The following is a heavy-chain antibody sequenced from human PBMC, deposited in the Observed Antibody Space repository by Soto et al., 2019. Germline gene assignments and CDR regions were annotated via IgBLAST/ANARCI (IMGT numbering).Heavy chain of an antibody. V-gene: IGHV3-74*01. CDR2: IHNDGSTT. CDR3: ARDNWNSY. Sequence: EVQLVESGGCLVQPGWSVRLSCAASGFTFSSYWMHWVRQAPGKGLMWVSRIHNDGSTTRYADSVKGRFTISRDNAKNTLYLQMSSLRVEDTAVYYCARDNWNSYWGQGTLVTVSS. J-gene: IGHJ4*01. CDR1: GFTFSSYW. D-gene: IGHD1-7*01.